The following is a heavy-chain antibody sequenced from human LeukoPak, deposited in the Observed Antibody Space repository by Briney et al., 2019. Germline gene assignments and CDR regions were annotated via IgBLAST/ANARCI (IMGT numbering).Heavy chain of an antibody. V-gene: IGHV4-34*01. D-gene: IGHD6-19*01. CDR2: INHSGST. Sequence: SDTLSLTCAVYGGSFSGYYWSWIRQPPGKGLEWIGEINHSGSTNYNPSLKSRVTISVDTSKNQFSLKLSSVTAADTAVYYCARGRYSSGWYPAFDIWGQGTMVTVSS. J-gene: IGHJ3*02. CDR3: ARGRYSSGWYPAFDI. CDR1: GGSFSGYY.